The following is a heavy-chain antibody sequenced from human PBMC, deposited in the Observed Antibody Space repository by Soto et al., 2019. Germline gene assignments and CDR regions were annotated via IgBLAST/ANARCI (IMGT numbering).Heavy chain of an antibody. Sequence: QVQLVESGGGVVQPGRSLRLSCAASGFTFDSYGMHWVRQAPGKGLEWVAVISSDGNNKYYADSVKGRFTISRDNFKNXXXXXXXXLXADDTAVYXCXKDLLPNTVTTCGSWGQGTLVTVSS. CDR1: GFTFDSYG. J-gene: IGHJ5*02. D-gene: IGHD4-17*01. V-gene: IGHV3-30*18. CDR3: XKDLLPNTVTTCGS. CDR2: ISSDGNNK.